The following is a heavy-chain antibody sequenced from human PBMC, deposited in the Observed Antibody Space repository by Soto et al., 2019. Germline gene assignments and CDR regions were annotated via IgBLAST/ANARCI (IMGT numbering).Heavy chain of an antibody. D-gene: IGHD1-26*01. CDR1: GGSLSSGTYS. V-gene: IGHV4-30-2*01. CDR3: ARGAEELADALDI. CDR2: IFHGGSP. Sequence: QLQLQESGSGLVKPSQTLSLTCAVSGGSLSSGTYSWSWIRQPAGKGLEWIGYIFHGGSPYYNPSLQSRISISVDRAKNQFSLKLRSVTAADTAVYYCARGAEELADALDIWGQGTMVTVSS. J-gene: IGHJ3*02.